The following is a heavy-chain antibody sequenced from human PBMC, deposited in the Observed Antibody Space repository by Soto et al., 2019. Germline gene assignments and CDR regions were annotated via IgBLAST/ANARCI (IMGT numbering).Heavy chain of an antibody. J-gene: IGHJ6*02. CDR2: INPSGGRA. V-gene: IGHV1-46*01. CDR3: ARAAAPGSGRRVDV. Sequence: QVQLVQSGAEVKKPGASVKVSCKSSGYTFTSYYLHWVRQAPGQGLEWMGVINPSGGRATYAQTFQGRVTXXSXTXXSTVYMELGSLISEDMAVYYCARAAAPGSGRRVDVWGQGTTVIVSS. D-gene: IGHD6-13*01. CDR1: GYTFTSYY.